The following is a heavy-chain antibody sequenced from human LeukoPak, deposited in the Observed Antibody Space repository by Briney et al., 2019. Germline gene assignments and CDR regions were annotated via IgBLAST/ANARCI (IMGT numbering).Heavy chain of an antibody. CDR1: GYTLTELS. Sequence: ASVKVSCKVSGYTLTELSMHWVRQAPGKGLEGMGGFYPEDGETIYAQKFQGRVTMTEDTSTDTAYMELSSLRSEDTAVYYCATTATWFGVTSRFDPWGQGTLVTVSS. CDR3: ATTATWFGVTSRFDP. CDR2: FYPEDGET. V-gene: IGHV1-24*01. D-gene: IGHD3-10*01. J-gene: IGHJ5*02.